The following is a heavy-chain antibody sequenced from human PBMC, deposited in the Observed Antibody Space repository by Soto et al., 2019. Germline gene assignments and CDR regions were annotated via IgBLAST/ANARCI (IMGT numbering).Heavy chain of an antibody. Sequence: GGSLRLSCAGSGFTFGDSYMSWIRQAPGKGLEWLSYISPGSRYPAYADSVKGRFTISRDNAKRSLYLQMVSLTAEDTAIYYCVRGGGGGLFDPWGQGTMVTVSS. CDR1: GFTFGDSY. CDR3: VRGGGGGLFDP. J-gene: IGHJ5*02. D-gene: IGHD2-15*01. CDR2: ISPGSRYP. V-gene: IGHV3-11*06.